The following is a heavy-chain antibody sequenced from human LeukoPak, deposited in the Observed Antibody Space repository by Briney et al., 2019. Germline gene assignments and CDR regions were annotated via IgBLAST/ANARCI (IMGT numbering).Heavy chain of an antibody. D-gene: IGHD5-18*01. CDR3: ARESGYSYGLAGFFDY. J-gene: IGHJ4*02. CDR1: GFTFTSNY. Sequence: PGGSLRLSCAASGFTFTSNYMSWVRQAPGKGLEWVSVIYGDGRIHYADSVKGRFTISRDDSKNTLYLQMNSLRAEDTAVYYCARESGYSYGLAGFFDYWGQGTLVTVSS. V-gene: IGHV3-53*01. CDR2: IYGDGRI.